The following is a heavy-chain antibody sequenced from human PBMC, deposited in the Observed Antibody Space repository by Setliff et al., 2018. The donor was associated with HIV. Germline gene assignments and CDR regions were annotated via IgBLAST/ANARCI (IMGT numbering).Heavy chain of an antibody. CDR2: IYTSGST. J-gene: IGHJ4*02. CDR1: GGSISSYY. V-gene: IGHV4-4*07. Sequence: SETLSLTCTVSGGSISSYYWSWIRQPAGKGLEWIGRIYTSGSTNYNPSLKSRVTMSVDTSKNQFSLKLSSVTAADTAVYHCARLGRGIAVAGTRIDYWGRGTLVTVSS. D-gene: IGHD6-19*01. CDR3: ARLGRGIAVAGTRIDY.